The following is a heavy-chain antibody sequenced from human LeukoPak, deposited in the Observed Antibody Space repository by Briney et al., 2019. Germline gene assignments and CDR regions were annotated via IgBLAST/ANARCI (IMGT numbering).Heavy chain of an antibody. CDR1: GFTFGTSW. Sequence: GVSLRLSCVASGFTFGTSWMSWVRQTPGKGLEWVALLNEDGRDERYVDSVKGRFTVSRDNAKNSVSLQLNSLRVEDTGVYYCARDPAWGSVDIWGKGTTVTVSS. CDR3: ARDPAWGSVDI. D-gene: IGHD3-16*01. CDR2: LNEDGRDE. J-gene: IGHJ6*04. V-gene: IGHV3-7*01.